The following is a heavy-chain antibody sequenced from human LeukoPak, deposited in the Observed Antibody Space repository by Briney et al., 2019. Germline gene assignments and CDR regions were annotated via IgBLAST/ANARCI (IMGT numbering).Heavy chain of an antibody. CDR3: ARCPGGSLGFGMDV. J-gene: IGHJ6*02. Sequence: ASVKVSCKASGYTFTTYPINWVRQAPGQGLEWMGWINPNSGGTNYAQKFQGWVTMTRDTSISTAYMELSRLRSDDTAVYYCARCPGGSLGFGMDVWGQGTTVTVSS. V-gene: IGHV1-2*04. CDR1: GYTFTTYP. D-gene: IGHD3-10*02. CDR2: INPNSGGT.